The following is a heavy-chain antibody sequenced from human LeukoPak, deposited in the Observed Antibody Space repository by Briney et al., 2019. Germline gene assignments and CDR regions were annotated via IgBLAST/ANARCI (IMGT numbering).Heavy chain of an antibody. J-gene: IGHJ6*03. CDR1: GFTFSDYY. Sequence: GGSLRLSCAASGFTFSDYYMSWIRQAPGKGVEWVSYISSSGSTIYYADSVKGRFTISRDNAKNSLYLQMNSLRAEDTAVYCPARFGYSYGYSGHGYYYYMDVWGKGTTVTVSS. CDR3: ARFGYSYGYSGHGYYYYMDV. V-gene: IGHV3-11*01. CDR2: ISSSGSTI. D-gene: IGHD5-18*01.